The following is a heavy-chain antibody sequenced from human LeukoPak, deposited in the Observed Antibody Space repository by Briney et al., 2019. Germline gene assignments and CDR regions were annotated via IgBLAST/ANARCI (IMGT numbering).Heavy chain of an antibody. CDR2: IYSSGST. CDR1: GDSISSFY. J-gene: IGHJ4*02. D-gene: IGHD6-13*01. V-gene: IGHV4-4*07. Sequence: SETLSLTCTVSGDSISSFYWSWIRQPAGKGLEWIGRIYSSGSTNYNPSRESRVTMSVDTSKNQLPLKLSSVTAADTAVYYCARDVVAAAGTWDYWGQGTLVTVSS. CDR3: ARDVVAAAGTWDY.